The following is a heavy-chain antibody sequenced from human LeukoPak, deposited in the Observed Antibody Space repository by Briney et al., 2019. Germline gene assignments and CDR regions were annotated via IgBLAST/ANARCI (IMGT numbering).Heavy chain of an antibody. CDR1: GYSFTSYG. Sequence: GASVKVSCKASGYSFTSYGISWVRQAPGQGLEWMGWISTYNGNTNYAQKVQGRVTMTTDTSISTAYMELSRLRSDDTAVYYCARDRYSSSGSYYYYYMDVWGKGTTVTVSS. J-gene: IGHJ6*03. D-gene: IGHD6-19*01. CDR2: ISTYNGNT. CDR3: ARDRYSSSGSYYYYYMDV. V-gene: IGHV1-18*01.